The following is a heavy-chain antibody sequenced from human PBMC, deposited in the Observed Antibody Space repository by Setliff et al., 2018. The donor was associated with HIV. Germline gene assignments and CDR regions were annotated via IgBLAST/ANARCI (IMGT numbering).Heavy chain of an antibody. CDR2: MSGSGGST. J-gene: IGHJ4*02. CDR1: GFTFSSYA. V-gene: IGHV3-23*01. Sequence: GGSLRLSCAASGFTFSSYAMSWVRQAPGKGLEWVSAMSGSGGSTNYADSVKGRFTISRDNAKNSLYLQMNSLRVEDTAVYYCATDCAVVGGTGSLDSWGQGTLVTVSS. CDR3: ATDCAVVGGTGSLDS. D-gene: IGHD1-26*01.